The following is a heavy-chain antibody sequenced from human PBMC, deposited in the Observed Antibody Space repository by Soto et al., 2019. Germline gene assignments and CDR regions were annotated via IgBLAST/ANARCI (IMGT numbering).Heavy chain of an antibody. Sequence: PWESLKISRKGSGYHFACYWIAWVRQMPGKVLELVGIIYPSDYDIRYSPSFQGPVHLSPDKSISSPYLPWNSPRASDTGMYFCAGGSVSTRRFDSWGQGXPVTVYS. CDR2: IYPSDYDI. V-gene: IGHV5-51*01. D-gene: IGHD1-1*01. CDR3: AGGSVSTRRFDS. J-gene: IGHJ4*02. CDR1: GYHFACYW.